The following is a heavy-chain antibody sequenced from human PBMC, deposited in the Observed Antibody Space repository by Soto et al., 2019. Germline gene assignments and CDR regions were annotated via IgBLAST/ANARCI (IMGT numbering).Heavy chain of an antibody. D-gene: IGHD3-10*01. CDR3: VGPMGSGASAGVY. V-gene: IGHV3-53*01. Sequence: EVELVESGGGLIQPGGSLRLSCAASGFTVNTKHMSWVRQAPGKGLEWVSVFYSGGDTNYADSVKGRFTISRDSAKNTLYLYMNSLSPEDAALYYCVGPMGSGASAGVYGGQGTLVPVPS. CDR2: FYSGGDT. CDR1: GFTVNTKH. J-gene: IGHJ4*02.